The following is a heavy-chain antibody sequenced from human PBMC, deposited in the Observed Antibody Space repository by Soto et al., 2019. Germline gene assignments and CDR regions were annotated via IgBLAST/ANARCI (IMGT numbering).Heavy chain of an antibody. CDR1: GFRFSSYS. Sequence: PGGSLRLSCAVSGFRFSSYSMSWVRQTPGKGLEWVAAITATGDRTYYADSVTGRFTISRDNSKKTHYLQMTSLRAEDTAMYYCATMNGYFEYWGQGTPVTVSS. CDR2: ITATGDRT. J-gene: IGHJ4*02. V-gene: IGHV3-23*01. D-gene: IGHD3-22*01. CDR3: ATMNGYFEY.